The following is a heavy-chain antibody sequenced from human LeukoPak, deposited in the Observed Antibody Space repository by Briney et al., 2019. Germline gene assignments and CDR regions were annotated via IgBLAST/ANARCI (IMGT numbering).Heavy chain of an antibody. Sequence: SETLSLTCTVSGGSISSGDYYWSWVRQPRGKGLEWHGYIYYSGRTYYNPSLKSRVTISVDTSQNQFSLKLSSVTAADTAVSYCARAIADTAMVYFDYWGQGTLVTVYS. CDR3: ARAIADTAMVYFDY. CDR1: GGSISSGDYY. D-gene: IGHD5-18*01. CDR2: IYYSGRT. V-gene: IGHV4-30-4*08. J-gene: IGHJ4*02.